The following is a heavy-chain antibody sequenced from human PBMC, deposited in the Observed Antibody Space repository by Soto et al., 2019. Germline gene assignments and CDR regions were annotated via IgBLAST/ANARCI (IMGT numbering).Heavy chain of an antibody. V-gene: IGHV3-33*01. J-gene: IGHJ4*02. CDR2: IWYDGSNK. CDR3: ARENTDMAYFDY. D-gene: IGHD5-18*01. CDR1: GFTFSSYG. Sequence: QVQLVESGGGVVQPGRSLRLSCAASGFTFSSYGMHWVRQAPGKGLEWVAVIWYDGSNKYYADSVKGLFTISRDNSKNTLYLQMNSLRAEATAVYYCARENTDMAYFDYWGQGTLVTVSS.